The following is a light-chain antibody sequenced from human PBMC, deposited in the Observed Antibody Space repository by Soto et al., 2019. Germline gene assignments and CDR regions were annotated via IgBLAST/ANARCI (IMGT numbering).Light chain of an antibody. J-gene: IGLJ1*01. CDR3: TSYTTSSTLV. Sequence: QSALTQPASVSGSPGQSITISCTGTSSDVGGYNYVSWYQQYPGKAPKLMIYDVSNRPSGASNRFSGSKSGNTASLTISGLQAEYEADYYCTSYTTSSTLVFGTGTKVTVL. CDR1: SSDVGGYNY. V-gene: IGLV2-14*01. CDR2: DVS.